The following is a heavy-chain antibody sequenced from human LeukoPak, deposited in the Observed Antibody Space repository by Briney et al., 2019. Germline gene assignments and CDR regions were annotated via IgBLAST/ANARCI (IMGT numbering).Heavy chain of an antibody. Sequence: SETLSLTCAVYGGSSSGYYWNWIRRPPGKGLEWIGEINHRGNTNYNPSLKSRVTMSVDTSKNQFSLELRSVTAADTAVYYCARGDAISITRFRPRPYLDYWGQGTLVTVSS. CDR3: ARGDAISITRFRPRPYLDY. CDR1: GGSSSGYY. V-gene: IGHV4-34*01. CDR2: INHRGNT. J-gene: IGHJ4*02. D-gene: IGHD1-20*01.